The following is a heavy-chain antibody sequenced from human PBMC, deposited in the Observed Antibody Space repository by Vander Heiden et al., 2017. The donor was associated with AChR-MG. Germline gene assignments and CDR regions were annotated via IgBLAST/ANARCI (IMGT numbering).Heavy chain of an antibody. D-gene: IGHD3-22*01. Sequence: EVQLLESGGGLVQPGGSLRLSCAAPGFTSSRYALSWGRQAPGKGLEWVSPISGSGGSTYYADAVKGRFTISRDNSKNTLYLQMNSLRAEDTAVYYCAKLGGSGYYLDYWGQGTLVTVSS. CDR1: GFTSSRYA. CDR3: AKLGGSGYYLDY. J-gene: IGHJ4*02. V-gene: IGHV3-23*01. CDR2: ISGSGGST.